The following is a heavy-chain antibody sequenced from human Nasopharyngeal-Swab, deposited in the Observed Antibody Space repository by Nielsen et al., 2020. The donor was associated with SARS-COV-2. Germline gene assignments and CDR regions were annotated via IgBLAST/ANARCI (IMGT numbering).Heavy chain of an antibody. V-gene: IGHV1-8*01. Sequence: WVPQAPGQGLEWMGWMNPNSGNTGYAQKFQGRVTMTRNTSISTAYMELTSMRSEDTAVYYCPRGRLSNYYVMDVWGQGTTVTVSS. J-gene: IGHJ6*02. D-gene: IGHD3-16*02. CDR2: MNPNSGNT. CDR3: PRGRLSNYYVMDV.